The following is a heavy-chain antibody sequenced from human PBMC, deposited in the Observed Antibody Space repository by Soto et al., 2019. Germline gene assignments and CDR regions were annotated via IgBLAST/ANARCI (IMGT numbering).Heavy chain of an antibody. CDR2: INHSGST. D-gene: IGHD3-3*01. V-gene: IGHV4-34*01. Sequence: SETLSLTCAVCGGSFSGYYWSWIRQPPGKGLEWIGEINHSGSTNYNPSLKSRVTISVDTSKNQFSLKLSSVTAADTAVYYCARAPPYDFWSGYKHNWFDPWGQGTLVTVS. J-gene: IGHJ5*02. CDR3: ARAPPYDFWSGYKHNWFDP. CDR1: GGSFSGYY.